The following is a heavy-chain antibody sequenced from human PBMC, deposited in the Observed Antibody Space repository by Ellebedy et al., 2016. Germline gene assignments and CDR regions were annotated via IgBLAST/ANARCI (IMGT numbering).Heavy chain of an antibody. CDR3: ARDPPVLGERHFDY. J-gene: IGHJ4*02. Sequence: GESLKISCAASGFTVSRNYMSWVRQAPGKGLEWVSMIYSGGSTFYADSVKGRFTISRDNSKNTLSLQMNSLRAEDTAVYYCARDPPVLGERHFDYWGQGTLVTVSS. CDR1: GFTVSRNY. CDR2: IYSGGST. V-gene: IGHV3-53*01.